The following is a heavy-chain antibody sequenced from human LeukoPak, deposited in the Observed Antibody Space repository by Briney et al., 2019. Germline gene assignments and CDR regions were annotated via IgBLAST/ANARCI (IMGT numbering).Heavy chain of an antibody. Sequence: GESLKISCKGSGYSFTSYWIGWVRQMPGKGLEWMGIIYPGDSDTRYSPSFQGQVTISADKPISTAYLQWSSLKASDTAMYYCARQDDYVWGSYRTFDYWGQGTLVTVSS. CDR2: IYPGDSDT. CDR1: GYSFTSYW. V-gene: IGHV5-51*01. J-gene: IGHJ4*02. D-gene: IGHD3-16*02. CDR3: ARQDDYVWGSYRTFDY.